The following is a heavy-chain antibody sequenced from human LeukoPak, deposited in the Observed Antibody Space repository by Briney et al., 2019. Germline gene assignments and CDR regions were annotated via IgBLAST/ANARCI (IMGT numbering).Heavy chain of an antibody. V-gene: IGHV3-53*01. CDR2: IYSGGST. J-gene: IGHJ4*02. CDR3: ARGLGYCTSTTCLLPFDY. Sequence: GGSLRLSCAASGFTVSTYYMTWVRQAPGKGLECVSVIYSGGSTYYADSVKSRFTVSRDNSKNTLYLQMNSLRAEDTAMYYCARGLGYCTSTTCLLPFDYWGQGTLVTVSS. CDR1: GFTVSTYY. D-gene: IGHD2-2*01.